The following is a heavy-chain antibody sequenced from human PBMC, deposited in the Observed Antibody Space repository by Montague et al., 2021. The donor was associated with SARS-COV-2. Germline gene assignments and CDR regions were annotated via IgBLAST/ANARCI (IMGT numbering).Heavy chain of an antibody. Sequence: SETLSLTCTVSGGSITSYYWTWIRQPPGKGLECVGRIYYSGSTNYNPSLKSRVTISVETSKNQFSLKLSSVTAADTAVYYCARTGLGAYDILTGYTVNAFDMWGQGTMVTVSS. CDR1: GGSITSYY. D-gene: IGHD3-9*01. J-gene: IGHJ3*02. CDR2: IYYSGST. V-gene: IGHV4-59*01. CDR3: ARTGLGAYDILTGYTVNAFDM.